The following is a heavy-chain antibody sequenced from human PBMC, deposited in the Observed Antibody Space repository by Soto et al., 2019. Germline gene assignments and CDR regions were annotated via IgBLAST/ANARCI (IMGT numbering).Heavy chain of an antibody. J-gene: IGHJ3*02. V-gene: IGHV4-59*01. CDR3: ARVGIFGVVITRLGAFDI. D-gene: IGHD3-3*01. Sequence: SETLSLTCTVSGGSISSYYWSWIRQPPGKVLEWIGYIYYSGSTNYNPSLKSRVTISVDTSKNQFSLKLSSVTAADTAVYYCARVGIFGVVITRLGAFDIWGQGTMVTVSS. CDR2: IYYSGST. CDR1: GGSISSYY.